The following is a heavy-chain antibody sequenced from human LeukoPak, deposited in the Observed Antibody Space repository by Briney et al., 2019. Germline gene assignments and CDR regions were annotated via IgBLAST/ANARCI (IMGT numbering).Heavy chain of an antibody. CDR2: INHSGST. J-gene: IGHJ6*02. D-gene: IGHD6-13*01. V-gene: IGHV4-34*01. Sequence: SETLSLTCAVYGGSFSGYYWSWIRQPPGKGLEWIGEINHSGSTNYNPSLKSLVTISVDTSKNQFSLKLSSVTAADTAVYYCARGIAAPGSLYYYGMVVWGQGATVTVSS. CDR1: GGSFSGYY. CDR3: ARGIAAPGSLYYYGMVV.